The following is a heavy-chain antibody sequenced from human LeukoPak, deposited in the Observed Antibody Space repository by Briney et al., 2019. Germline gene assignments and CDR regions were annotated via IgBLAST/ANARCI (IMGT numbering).Heavy chain of an antibody. V-gene: IGHV3-21*01. CDR1: GFTFSSYS. Sequence: GRSLRLSCAASGFTFSSYSMNWVRQAPGKGLEWVSYISSSSSYIYYADSVKGRFTISRDNAKNSLSLQMNSLRAEDTVVYYCARDLGIAAAGTGAFDIWGQGTMVTVSS. J-gene: IGHJ3*02. CDR2: ISSSSSYI. D-gene: IGHD6-13*01. CDR3: ARDLGIAAAGTGAFDI.